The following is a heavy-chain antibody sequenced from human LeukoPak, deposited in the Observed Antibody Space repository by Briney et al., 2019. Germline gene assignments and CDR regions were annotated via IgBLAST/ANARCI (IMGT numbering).Heavy chain of an antibody. D-gene: IGHD5-18*01. Sequence: KAGGSLRLSCAASGFTVSSNYMSWVRQAPGKGLEWVSSISSSSSYIYYADSVKGRFTISRDNAKNSLYLQMNSLRAEDTAVYYCARDLGSYGPFDYWGQGTLVTVSS. CDR1: GFTVSSNY. V-gene: IGHV3-21*01. CDR3: ARDLGSYGPFDY. J-gene: IGHJ4*02. CDR2: ISSSSSYI.